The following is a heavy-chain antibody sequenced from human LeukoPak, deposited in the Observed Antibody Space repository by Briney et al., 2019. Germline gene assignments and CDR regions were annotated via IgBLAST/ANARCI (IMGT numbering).Heavy chain of an antibody. Sequence: GGSLTLSCAPSGFTYSSYRVLRAPHAPGRGGEGVADIWYDGNNKYYAGTVNGRSTNSRDNSKNTRYRQMNSLRAEDTAVYYCARDPAYYDISGYYYGGAFDIWGQGTMVTVSS. J-gene: IGHJ3*02. V-gene: IGHV3-33*01. CDR3: ARDPAYYDISGYYYGGAFDI. CDR1: GFTYSSYR. D-gene: IGHD3-22*01. CDR2: IWYDGNNK.